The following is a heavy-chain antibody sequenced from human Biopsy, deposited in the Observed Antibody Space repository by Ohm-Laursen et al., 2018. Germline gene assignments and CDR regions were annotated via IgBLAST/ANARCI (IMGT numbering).Heavy chain of an antibody. V-gene: IGHV1-69*06. Sequence: SSVKVSCKVIGGTFRASGISWVRLAPGHGLEFVGGIIPIFQTTHYAQSFQGRVTIVADKSTSTAYMELSSLRSDDTAIYYCATVRGLVWFGELIAWGQGTLVTVSS. CDR3: ATVRGLVWFGELIA. J-gene: IGHJ5*02. D-gene: IGHD3-10*01. CDR2: IIPIFQTT. CDR1: GGTFRASG.